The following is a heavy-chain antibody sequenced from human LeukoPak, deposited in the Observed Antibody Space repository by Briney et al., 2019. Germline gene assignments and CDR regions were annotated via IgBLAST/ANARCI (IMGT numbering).Heavy chain of an antibody. CDR2: IYHNWST. CDR1: CFSLSSGYY. Sequence: SETLSLTCTVSCFSLSSGYYWGWIRQPPRKGLEWIWRIYHNWSTYYNPSLKSRVTISVDTSKNQFSLKLSSVTAADTAVYYCARVFPDDWDGYNRANSGYYFDYWGQGTLVTVSS. CDR3: ARVFPDDWDGYNRANSGYYFDY. J-gene: IGHJ4*02. D-gene: IGHD5-24*01. V-gene: IGHV4-38-2*02.